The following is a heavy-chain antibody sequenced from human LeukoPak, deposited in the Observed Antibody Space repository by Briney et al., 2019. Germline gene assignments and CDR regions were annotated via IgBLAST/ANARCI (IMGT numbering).Heavy chain of an antibody. D-gene: IGHD3-10*01. CDR3: ARVPLRVVYYHGSGAAFDY. Sequence: ASVKVSCKASGYTFTSYGISWVRQAPGQGLEWMGWISAYNGNTNYAQKLQGRVTMTTDTSTSTAYMELRSLRSDDTAVYYCARVPLRVVYYHGSGAAFDYWGQGTLVTVSS. V-gene: IGHV1-18*01. CDR2: ISAYNGNT. CDR1: GYTFTSYG. J-gene: IGHJ4*02.